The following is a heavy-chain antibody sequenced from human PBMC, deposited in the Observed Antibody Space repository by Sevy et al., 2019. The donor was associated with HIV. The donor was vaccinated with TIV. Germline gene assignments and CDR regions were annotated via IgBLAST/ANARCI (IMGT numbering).Heavy chain of an antibody. Sequence: ASVKVSCKASGGTFSSYAISWVRQAPGQGLEWMGGIIPIFGTANYAQKFQGRVTITADESTSTAYMELSSLRSEDTAVYYCASLGPYSSSTSCYPKNWFDPWGQGTLVTVSS. CDR3: ASLGPYSSSTSCYPKNWFDP. CDR1: GGTFSSYA. J-gene: IGHJ5*02. V-gene: IGHV1-69*13. D-gene: IGHD2-2*01. CDR2: IIPIFGTA.